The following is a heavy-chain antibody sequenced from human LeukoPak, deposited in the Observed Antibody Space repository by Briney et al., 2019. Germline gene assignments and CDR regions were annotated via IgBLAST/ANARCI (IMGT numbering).Heavy chain of an antibody. D-gene: IGHD4-23*01. V-gene: IGHV3-21*01. CDR2: ISSSSSSYI. CDR1: GGSFSAYF. J-gene: IGHJ4*02. CDR3: ARDRGGNFDY. Sequence: PSETLSLTCAVYGGSFSAYFWSWIRQPPGKGLEWVSSISSSSSSYIYYADSVKGRFTISRDNAKSSLFLQMNSLRAEDTAVYYCARDRGGNFDYWGQGTLVTVSS.